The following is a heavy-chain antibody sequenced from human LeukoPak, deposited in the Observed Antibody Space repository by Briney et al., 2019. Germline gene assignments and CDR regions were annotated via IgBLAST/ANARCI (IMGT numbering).Heavy chain of an antibody. J-gene: IGHJ6*02. CDR1: GFTFSSYS. CDR3: ARDLYYGSGSFYHYYYYGMDV. D-gene: IGHD3-10*01. V-gene: IGHV3-21*01. Sequence: GGSLRLSCAASGFTFSSYSMNWVRQAPGKGLEWVSSISSSSSYIYYADSVKGRFTISRDNAKNSLYLQMNSLRAEDTAVYYCARDLYYGSGSFYHYYYYGMDVWGQGTTVTVSS. CDR2: ISSSSSYI.